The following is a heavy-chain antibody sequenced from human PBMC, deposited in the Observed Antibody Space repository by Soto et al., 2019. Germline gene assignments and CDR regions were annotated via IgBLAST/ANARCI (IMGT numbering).Heavy chain of an antibody. CDR2: TYYRSKWYN. J-gene: IGHJ4*02. D-gene: IGHD6-13*01. CDR3: ARESARHQLASYFDC. CDR1: GDSVSSNGIA. V-gene: IGHV6-1*01. Sequence: PSQTLSLTCAISGDSVSSNGIAWNCIRQSPSRGLEWLGRTYYRSKWYNDYAVSVKSRITINPDTSKNQFSLQLNSVNPEDTAVYYCARESARHQLASYFDCWGQGTLVTVSS.